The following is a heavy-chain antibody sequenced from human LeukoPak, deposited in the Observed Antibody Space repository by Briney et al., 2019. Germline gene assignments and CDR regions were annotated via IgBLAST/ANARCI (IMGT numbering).Heavy chain of an antibody. Sequence: PGGSLRLSCAASGFTFSSYAMSWVRQAPGKGLEWVSAISGSGGSTYYADSVKGRFTISRDNSKNTLYLQMNSLRAEDTAVYYCANQQLHVWSQLDYWGQGTLVTVSS. J-gene: IGHJ4*02. D-gene: IGHD1-1*01. CDR1: GFTFSSYA. V-gene: IGHV3-23*01. CDR2: ISGSGGST. CDR3: ANQQLHVWSQLDY.